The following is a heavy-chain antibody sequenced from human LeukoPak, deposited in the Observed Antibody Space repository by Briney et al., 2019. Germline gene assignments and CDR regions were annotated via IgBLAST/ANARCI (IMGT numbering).Heavy chain of an antibody. CDR2: IDPSGSYT. D-gene: IGHD3-9*01. J-gene: IGHJ3*02. CDR3: ARHENIFSTFDM. CDR1: GYTFTSYW. V-gene: IGHV5-10-1*01. Sequence: GESLKISCKGSGYTFTSYWITWVRRMPGKGLEWMGRIDPSGSYTNYSPSFQGHVTISADKSISTAYLQWSSLKASDTAIYYCARHENIFSTFDMWGQGTMVTVSS.